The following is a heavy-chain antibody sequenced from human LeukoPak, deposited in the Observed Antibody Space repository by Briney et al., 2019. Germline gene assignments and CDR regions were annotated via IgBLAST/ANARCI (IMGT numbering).Heavy chain of an antibody. CDR3: ARRRDYYDSSGYLYYFDY. CDR2: IYSGGST. J-gene: IGHJ4*02. CDR1: GFTVSSNY. V-gene: IGHV3-53*05. D-gene: IGHD3-22*01. Sequence: GGSLRLSCAASGFTVSSNYMSWVRQAPGKGLEWVSVIYSGGSTYYADSVKGRFTISRDNSKNTLYLQMNSLRAEDTAVYYCARRRDYYDSSGYLYYFDYWGQGTLVTVSS.